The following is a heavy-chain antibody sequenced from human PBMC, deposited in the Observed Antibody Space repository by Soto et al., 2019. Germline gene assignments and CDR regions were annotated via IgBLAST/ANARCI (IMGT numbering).Heavy chain of an antibody. J-gene: IGHJ6*02. D-gene: IGHD2-21*02. Sequence: QVQLQESGPGLVKPSQTLSLTCTVSGGSISSGGYSWSWIRPHPGKGPQGIGYIYYSRSTYYNPSHKSRVTIAVDTSKNQCPLKLSSVTAADTAVYYFARVCGGDCHHGMDVWGQGTTVTVSS. CDR3: ARVCGGDCHHGMDV. CDR2: IYYSRST. CDR1: GGSISSGGYS. V-gene: IGHV4-31*03.